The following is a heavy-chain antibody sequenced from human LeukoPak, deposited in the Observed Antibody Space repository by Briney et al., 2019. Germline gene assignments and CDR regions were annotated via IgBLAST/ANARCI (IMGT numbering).Heavy chain of an antibody. D-gene: IGHD6-19*01. CDR3: ARTIAVAGYMDV. V-gene: IGHV1-2*02. J-gene: IGHJ6*03. CDR2: IKPNSGGT. Sequence: ASVKVSCKASGYSFADYYMHWVRQAPGQGLEWMGWIKPNSGGTRSAQKFQGRVTMTRDTSISTAYMELSSLRYDDTAVYYCARTIAVAGYMDVWGKGTTVTVSS. CDR1: GYSFADYY.